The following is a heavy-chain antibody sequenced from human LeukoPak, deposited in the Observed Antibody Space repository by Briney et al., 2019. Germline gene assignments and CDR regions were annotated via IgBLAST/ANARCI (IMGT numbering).Heavy chain of an antibody. D-gene: IGHD1-26*01. J-gene: IGHJ4*02. CDR2: IKHDESEK. CDR1: GFSFNSDW. CDR3: AKGEQWELAYFDY. Sequence: PGGSLRLSCAASGFSFNSDWMDWVRQAPGKGLEWVANIKHDESEKNYLDSVKGRFTISRDNSKNTLYLQMNSLRAEDTAVYYCAKGEQWELAYFDYWGQGTLVTVSS. V-gene: IGHV3-7*03.